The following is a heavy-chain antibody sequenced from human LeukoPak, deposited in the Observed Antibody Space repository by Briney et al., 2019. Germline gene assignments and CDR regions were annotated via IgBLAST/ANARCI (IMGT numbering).Heavy chain of an antibody. CDR3: IRGTVGAPGNDY. CDR2: IDTDGSFT. J-gene: IGHJ4*02. CDR1: GFTFSSYW. D-gene: IGHD1-26*01. V-gene: IGHV3-74*01. Sequence: PGGSLRLSCAASGFTFSSYWMHWVRQAPAEGLVWVSRIDTDGSFTSYADSVRGRFAISRDNAKNTLYLQMSSLRAEDTAVYYCIRGTVGAPGNDYWGQGTLVTVSS.